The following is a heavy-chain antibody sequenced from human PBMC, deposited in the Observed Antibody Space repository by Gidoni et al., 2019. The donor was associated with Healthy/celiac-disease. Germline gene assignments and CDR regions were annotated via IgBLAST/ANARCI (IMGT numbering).Heavy chain of an antibody. CDR1: GGTFSSYA. V-gene: IGHV1-69*01. CDR2: IIPIFGTA. Sequence: QVQLVQSGAEVKKPGSSVKVSCKASGGTFSSYAISWVRQAPGQGLEWMGGIIPIFGTANYAQKFQGRVTITADESTSTAYMELSSLRSEDTAVYYCARQSGSSGPKRYYYYYYGMDVWGQGTTVTVSS. D-gene: IGHD3-22*01. CDR3: ARQSGSSGPKRYYYYYYGMDV. J-gene: IGHJ6*02.